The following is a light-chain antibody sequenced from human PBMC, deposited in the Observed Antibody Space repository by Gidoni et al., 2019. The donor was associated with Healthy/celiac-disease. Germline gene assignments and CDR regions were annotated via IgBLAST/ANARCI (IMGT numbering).Light chain of an antibody. Sequence: DIQMTQSPSSLSASVGDRVTITCRASQSISSYFWYQQKPGKAPKLLIYAASSLQSGVPSRFSGSGSGTDFTLTISSLQPEDFATYYCQQSYSTPFTFGPGTKVDIK. J-gene: IGKJ3*01. CDR2: AAS. V-gene: IGKV1-39*01. CDR1: QSISSY. CDR3: QQSYSTPFT.